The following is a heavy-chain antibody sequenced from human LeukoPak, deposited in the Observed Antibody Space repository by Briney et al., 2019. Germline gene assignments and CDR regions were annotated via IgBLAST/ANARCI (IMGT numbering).Heavy chain of an antibody. Sequence: ASVKVSCKASGGTFSSYAISWLRQAPGQGLEWMGGIIPIFGTANYAQKFQGRVTITADESTSTAYMELSSLRSEDTAVYYCAREGDCSGGSCPYWYFDLWGRGTLVTVSS. D-gene: IGHD2-15*01. V-gene: IGHV1-69*01. CDR3: AREGDCSGGSCPYWYFDL. CDR1: GGTFSSYA. CDR2: IIPIFGTA. J-gene: IGHJ2*01.